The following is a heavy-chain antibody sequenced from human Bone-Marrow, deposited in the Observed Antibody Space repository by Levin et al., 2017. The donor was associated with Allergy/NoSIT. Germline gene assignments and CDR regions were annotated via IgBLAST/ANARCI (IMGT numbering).Heavy chain of an antibody. D-gene: IGHD5-18*01. J-gene: IGHJ4*02. V-gene: IGHV3-30*18. Sequence: GGSLRLSCAASGFSFRNYGMHWVRQAPGTGLEWVAMISEDEDIQYYSDSVKGRFTVSRDNSKNTVYLQMDSLRPEDTATYYCAKAFRGYNYGGDLYYFDYWGQGALVTVSS. CDR3: AKAFRGYNYGGDLYYFDY. CDR2: ISEDEDIQ. CDR1: GFSFRNYG.